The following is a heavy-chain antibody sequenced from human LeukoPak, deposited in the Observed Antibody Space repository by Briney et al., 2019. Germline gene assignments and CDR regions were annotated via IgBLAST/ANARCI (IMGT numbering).Heavy chain of an antibody. D-gene: IGHD6-19*01. V-gene: IGHV4-61*09. CDR1: GGSISSGSYY. CDR3: ARSSLAVYFDY. Sequence: PSETLSLTCTVSGGSISSGSYYRNWIRQPAGKRLEWLGHVFTRGTTNYNASLEGRLTISLDTARNQFSLYLSSVTAADTAMYFCARSSLAVYFDYWGQGTLVTASS. CDR2: VFTRGTT. J-gene: IGHJ4*02.